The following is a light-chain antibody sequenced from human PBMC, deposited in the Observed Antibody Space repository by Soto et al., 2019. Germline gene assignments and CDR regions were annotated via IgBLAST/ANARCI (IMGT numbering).Light chain of an antibody. V-gene: IGKV3-20*01. CDR2: GAS. J-gene: IGKJ4*01. CDR1: QSVSSSY. Sequence: EIVLTQSPGTLSLSPGERATLSCRASQSVSSSYLAWYQQKPGQAPRLLIYGASSRATGIPDRFSGSGSGTDVTLTISRLEPEDFAVYYCQQYGSSPPRLTFVGGTKVKIK. CDR3: QQYGSSPPRLT.